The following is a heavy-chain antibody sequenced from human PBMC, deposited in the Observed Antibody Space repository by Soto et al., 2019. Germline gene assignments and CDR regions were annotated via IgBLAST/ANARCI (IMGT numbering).Heavy chain of an antibody. D-gene: IGHD5-12*01. CDR2: IYYSGST. CDR3: ARGGLDIVATGSPIWFDP. J-gene: IGHJ5*02. Sequence: PSETLSLTCTVSGGSISSYYWSWIRQPPGKGLEWIGYIYYSGSTNYNPSLKSRVTISVDTSKNQFSLKLSSVTAADTAVYYCARGGLDIVATGSPIWFDPWGQGTLVTVSS. V-gene: IGHV4-59*01. CDR1: GGSISSYY.